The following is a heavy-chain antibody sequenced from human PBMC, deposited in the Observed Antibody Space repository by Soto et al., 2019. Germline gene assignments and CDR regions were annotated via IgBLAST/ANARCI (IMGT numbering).Heavy chain of an antibody. CDR2: MTLNSGKT. D-gene: IGHD1-26*01. J-gene: IGHJ4*02. Sequence: SVKVSCTASGYTFSSYDINWVRHATGQGLEWMGWMTLNSGKTGYAQTFLDRVTITADEFTSTVYLELGSLRSEDTAVYYCARGVTSGSFPPFDLWGQGTLVTVSS. V-gene: IGHV1-8*01. CDR1: GYTFSSYD. CDR3: ARGVTSGSFPPFDL.